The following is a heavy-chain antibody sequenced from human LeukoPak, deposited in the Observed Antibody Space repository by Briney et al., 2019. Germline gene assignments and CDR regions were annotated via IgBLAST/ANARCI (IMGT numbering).Heavy chain of an antibody. D-gene: IGHD6-13*01. CDR3: ARLAATAGTWYYYMDV. CDR1: GYSISSGHY. V-gene: IGHV4-38-2*01. CDR2: IYHSGST. Sequence: PSETLSLSCAVSGYSISSGHYWGWIRQPPGKGLEWIGSIYHSGSTYYNPSLKSRVTISVDTSKNQFSLKLSSVTAADTAVYYCARLAATAGTWYYYMDVWGKGTTVTVSS. J-gene: IGHJ6*03.